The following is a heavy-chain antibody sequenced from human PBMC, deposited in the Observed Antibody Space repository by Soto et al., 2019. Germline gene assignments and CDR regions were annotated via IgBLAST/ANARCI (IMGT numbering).Heavy chain of an antibody. V-gene: IGHV3-7*01. J-gene: IGHJ6*04. CDR3: ASSLSLWV. CDR2: IKQDGSET. D-gene: IGHD3-16*01. CDR1: GFSFSEYW. Sequence: GGSLRLSCAASGFSFSEYWMSWVRQAPGKGLEWVANIKQDGSETYYVDSVKGRFTISRDNAKNSHYLQMNSLRAEDTAVYYCASSLSLWVWGKGTTVTVSS.